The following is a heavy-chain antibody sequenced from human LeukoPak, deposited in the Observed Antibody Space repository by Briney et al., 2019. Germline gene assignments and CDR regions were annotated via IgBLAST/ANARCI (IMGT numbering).Heavy chain of an antibody. CDR1: GFTFSSYG. CDR3: AAYYYGSFPPKNFDY. J-gene: IGHJ4*02. V-gene: IGHV3-33*01. Sequence: GGSLRLSCAASGFTFSSYGMHWVRQAPGKGLEWVAVIWYDGSNKYYADSVKGRFTISRDNSENTLYLLMNSLRAEDTAVYYCAAYYYGSFPPKNFDYWGQGTLVTVSS. CDR2: IWYDGSNK. D-gene: IGHD3-10*01.